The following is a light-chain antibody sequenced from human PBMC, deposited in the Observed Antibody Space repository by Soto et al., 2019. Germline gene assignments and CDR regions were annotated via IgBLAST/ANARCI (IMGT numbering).Light chain of an antibody. CDR1: QDIRNY. CDR3: QRDDTLVT. CDR2: DAS. V-gene: IGKV1-33*01. Sequence: DIQMTQSPSSLAASVGDRVTSTCQARQDIRNYLNWYQQTPGKAPKLLIYDASNLETGVPSRFSGSGSGKDFTFTIIILQQEDIETDHCQRDDTLVTFGPGTKVDI. J-gene: IGKJ3*01.